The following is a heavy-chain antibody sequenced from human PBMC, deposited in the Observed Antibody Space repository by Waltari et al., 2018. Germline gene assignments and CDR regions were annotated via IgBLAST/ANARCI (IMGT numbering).Heavy chain of an antibody. CDR2: IIPIFGTA. CDR1: GGTFSSYA. Sequence: QVQLVQSGAEVKKPGSSVKVSCKASGGTFSSYAISWVRPAPGQGLEWMGGIIPIFGTANYAQKFQGRVTITTDESTSTAYMELSSLRSEDTAVYYCAREVTSDALYDFWSGGYYYMDVWGKGTTVTVSS. CDR3: AREVTSDALYDFWSGGYYYMDV. D-gene: IGHD3-3*01. J-gene: IGHJ6*03. V-gene: IGHV1-69*05.